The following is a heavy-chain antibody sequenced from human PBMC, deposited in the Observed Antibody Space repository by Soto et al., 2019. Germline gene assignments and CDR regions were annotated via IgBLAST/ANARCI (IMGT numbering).Heavy chain of an antibody. V-gene: IGHV3-33*08. D-gene: IGHD3-10*01. CDR3: ARDHGWFGELPLGY. Sequence: PGGSLRLSCVDYGFTFSSYGMHWVRQAPGKGLEWVAVIWYDGSNKYYADSVKGRFTISRDNSKNTLYLQMNSLRAEDTAVYYCARDHGWFGELPLGYWGQGT. CDR1: GFTFSSYG. J-gene: IGHJ4*02. CDR2: IWYDGSNK.